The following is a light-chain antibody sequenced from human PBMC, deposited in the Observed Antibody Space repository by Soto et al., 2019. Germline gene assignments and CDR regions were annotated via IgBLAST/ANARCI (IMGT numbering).Light chain of an antibody. CDR2: EVS. J-gene: IGLJ1*01. CDR1: SSDVGGYKY. CDR3: SSYTSSSTLV. Sequence: QSVLTQPASVSVSTGQSITISCTGTSSDVGGYKYVSWYQQYPGKAPKLMFYEVSNRPSGVSNRFSGSKSGNTASLTISGLQAEDEADYYCSSYTSSSTLVFGTGTKVTVL. V-gene: IGLV2-14*01.